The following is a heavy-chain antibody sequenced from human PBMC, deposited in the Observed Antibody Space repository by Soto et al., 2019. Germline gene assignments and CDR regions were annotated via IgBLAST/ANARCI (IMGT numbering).Heavy chain of an antibody. Sequence: SETLSLTCAVYGGSFSGYYWTWIRQPPGKGLEWIGEINHSGTTNYNPSLKSRVTISVDTSKNQFSLKLNSVTAADTAVYYCARHRAVVPAAIPNWFDPWGQGTLVTVSS. J-gene: IGHJ5*02. CDR1: GGSFSGYY. CDR3: ARHRAVVPAAIPNWFDP. CDR2: INHSGTT. D-gene: IGHD2-2*02. V-gene: IGHV4-34*01.